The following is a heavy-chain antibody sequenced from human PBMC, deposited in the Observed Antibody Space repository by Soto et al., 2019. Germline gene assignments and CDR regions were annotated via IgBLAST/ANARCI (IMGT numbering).Heavy chain of an antibody. CDR2: IYYSGST. D-gene: IGHD3-10*01. V-gene: IGHV4-31*03. CDR1: GGSPSSGGYY. Sequence: NLFLPCTVSGGSPSSGGYYLSWIRQHPGKGLEWIGYIYYSGSTYYNPSLKSRVTISVDTSKNQFSLKLSSVTAADTAVYYCARRYGSFFDIWGQGTMVTVSS. CDR3: ARRYGSFFDI. J-gene: IGHJ3*02.